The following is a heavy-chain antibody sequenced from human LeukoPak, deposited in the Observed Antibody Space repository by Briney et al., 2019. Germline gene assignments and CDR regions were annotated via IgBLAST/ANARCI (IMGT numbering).Heavy chain of an antibody. CDR3: ARVRILTGYYNVGPIDY. CDR1: AGSIFSYY. D-gene: IGHD3-9*01. CDR2: VFYSGGA. V-gene: IGHV4-59*01. Sequence: SEAPFITCTAAAGSIFSYYGSWSRHPPAGGVQWRVYVFYSGGANYNPSLKGRVTISVTTSKNQFSLKLSSVTAADTAVYYCARVRILTGYYNVGPIDYWGQGTLVTVSS. J-gene: IGHJ4*02.